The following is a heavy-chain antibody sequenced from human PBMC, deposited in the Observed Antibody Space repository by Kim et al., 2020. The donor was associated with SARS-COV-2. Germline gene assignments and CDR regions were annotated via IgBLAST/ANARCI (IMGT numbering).Heavy chain of an antibody. CDR1: GGSFSDYT. J-gene: IGHJ6*02. V-gene: IGHV4-34*01. D-gene: IGHD2-8*02. CDR2: INHSGST. Sequence: SETLSLTCAVYGGSFSDYTWTWIRQPPGKGLEWIGEINHSGSTNVSPSLKSRITISVDTSKSQFSLRLKSMTDTDAAVYYCARGRAGVVPSPVLGLGPYYHYYAMDVWGRGTPVAVSS. CDR3: ARGRAGVVPSPVLGLGPYYHYYAMDV.